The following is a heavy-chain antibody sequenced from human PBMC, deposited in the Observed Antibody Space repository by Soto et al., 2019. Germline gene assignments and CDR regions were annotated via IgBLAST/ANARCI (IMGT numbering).Heavy chain of an antibody. CDR2: IIPILGIA. V-gene: IGHV1-69*08. Sequence: QVQLVQSGAEVKKPGSSVKVSCKASGGNLSSYTISWVRQAPGQGLEWMGRIIPILGIANYAQKFQGRVTITADKSTSTAYMDLSSLRSEDTAVYYCARDIVVVVAAIGGNWFDPWGQGTLVTVAS. CDR3: ARDIVVVVAAIGGNWFDP. D-gene: IGHD2-15*01. J-gene: IGHJ5*02. CDR1: GGNLSSYT.